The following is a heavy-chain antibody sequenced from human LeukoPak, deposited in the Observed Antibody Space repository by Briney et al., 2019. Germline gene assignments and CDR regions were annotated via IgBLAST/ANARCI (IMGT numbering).Heavy chain of an antibody. CDR1: GYTFTSYY. D-gene: IGHD2-2*01. Sequence: ASVKVSCKASGYTFTSYYMHWVRQAPGRGLEWMGIINLSGGSTSYAKKFQGRVTMTRDTSTSTVYMELSSLRSEDTAVYYCARTLGGYCSSTSCRTSNWFDPWGQGTLVTVSS. CDR3: ARTLGGYCSSTSCRTSNWFDP. J-gene: IGHJ5*02. V-gene: IGHV1-46*01. CDR2: INLSGGST.